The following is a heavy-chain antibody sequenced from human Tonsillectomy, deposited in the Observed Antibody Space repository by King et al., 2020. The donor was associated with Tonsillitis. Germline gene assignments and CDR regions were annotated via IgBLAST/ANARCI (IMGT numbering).Heavy chain of an antibody. CDR3: ARWEGTGGLGLYYFDQ. CDR2: INSDGSST. J-gene: IGHJ4*02. Sequence: VQLVESGGGLVQPGGSLRLSCAASGFTFSSYWMHWVRQAPGKGLLWVSCINSDGSSTSYADFVKGRFTISRDNAKNTLYLQMNSLRAEDTAVYYCARWEGTGGLGLYYFDQWGQGTLVTVSS. D-gene: IGHD3/OR15-3a*01. V-gene: IGHV3-74*01. CDR1: GFTFSSYW.